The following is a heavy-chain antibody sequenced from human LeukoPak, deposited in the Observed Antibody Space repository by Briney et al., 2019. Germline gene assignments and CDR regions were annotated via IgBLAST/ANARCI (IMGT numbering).Heavy chain of an antibody. J-gene: IGHJ4*02. CDR1: GYTFTGYY. CDR3: ARASGRIAARPGDY. V-gene: IGHV1-2*02. Sequence: ASVKVSCKASGYTFTGYYMHWMRQAPGQGLEWMGWINPNSGGTNYAQKFQGRVTITRDTSISTAYMELSRLRSDDTAVYYCARASGRIAARPGDYWGQGTLVTVSS. D-gene: IGHD6-6*01. CDR2: INPNSGGT.